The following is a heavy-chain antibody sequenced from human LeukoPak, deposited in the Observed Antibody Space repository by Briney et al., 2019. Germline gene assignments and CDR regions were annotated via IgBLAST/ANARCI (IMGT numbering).Heavy chain of an antibody. CDR1: GDSMNNYY. J-gene: IGHJ4*02. CDR3: ARLRPSGTSDY. CDR2: IYYSGSA. V-gene: IGHV4-59*01. Sequence: SETLSLTCSVSGDSMNNYYWNWTRQPPGKGLEWIGYIYYSGSAKYNPSVKSRVTISVDTSKNQFSLKLSSVTAADTAVYFCARLRPSGTSDYWGQGTLVTVSS. D-gene: IGHD3-10*01.